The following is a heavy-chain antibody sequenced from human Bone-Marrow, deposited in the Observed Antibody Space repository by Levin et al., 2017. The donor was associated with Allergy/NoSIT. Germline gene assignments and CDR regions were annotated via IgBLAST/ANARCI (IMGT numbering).Heavy chain of an antibody. Sequence: SETLSLTCTVSRGSINTDNYYWSWIRQRPGRGLEWIGFISHTGYTYSNPSLKSRVTLSVDTSKNQFSRKLTSVTVADSATYFCAVETLLRYCGGAISCAPLEWCQGALVTVSS. J-gene: IGHJ4*02. D-gene: IGHD2-21*01. CDR3: AVETLLRYCGGAISCAPLE. CDR1: RGSINTDNYY. CDR2: ISHTGYT. V-gene: IGHV4-31*03.